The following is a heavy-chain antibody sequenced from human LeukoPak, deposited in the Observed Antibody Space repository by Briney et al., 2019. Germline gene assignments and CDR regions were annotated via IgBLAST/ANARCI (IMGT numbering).Heavy chain of an antibody. J-gene: IGHJ4*02. CDR2: INPDDGST. CDR3: AKDSTNQAFFDY. D-gene: IGHD1-14*01. CDR1: GFTFRKYW. V-gene: IGHV3-74*01. Sequence: GGSLRLSCTASGFTFRKYWLHWVRQAPGKGLVWVSRINPDDGSTSYADSVKGRFTISRDNSKNTLYLQMNSLRAEDTAVYYCAKDSTNQAFFDYWGQGTLVTVSS.